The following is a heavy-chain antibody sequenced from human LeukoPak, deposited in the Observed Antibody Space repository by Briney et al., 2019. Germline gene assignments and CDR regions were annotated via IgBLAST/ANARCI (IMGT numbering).Heavy chain of an antibody. Sequence: ASVKVSCKAFGYTFTSNYMHWVRQAPGKGPEWLGVISPSGGSTTYAQKFQGRVTLTRNMSTSTDYLELSSLRSEDTAVYYCARDNSVRDEAWWFNPWGQGTLVTVSS. CDR3: ARDNSVRDEAWWFNP. D-gene: IGHD5-24*01. CDR2: ISPSGGST. CDR1: GYTFTSNY. J-gene: IGHJ5*02. V-gene: IGHV1-46*01.